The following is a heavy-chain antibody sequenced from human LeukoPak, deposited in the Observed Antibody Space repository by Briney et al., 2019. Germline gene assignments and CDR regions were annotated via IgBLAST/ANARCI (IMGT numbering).Heavy chain of an antibody. CDR1: GFIFSSYG. V-gene: IGHV3-30*02. J-gene: IGHJ4*02. CDR2: IRYDGSNK. Sequence: GGSLRLSCAASGFIFSSYGMHWVRQAPGKGLEWVAFIRYDGSNKYYADSVKGRFTISRDNSKNTLYLQMSSLRAEDTAVYYCANSPITMVRGPFDYWGQGTQVTVSS. CDR3: ANSPITMVRGPFDY. D-gene: IGHD3-10*01.